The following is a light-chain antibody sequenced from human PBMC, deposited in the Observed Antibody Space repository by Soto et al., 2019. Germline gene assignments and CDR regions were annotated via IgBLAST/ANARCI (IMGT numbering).Light chain of an antibody. V-gene: IGLV2-8*01. Sequence: QSALTQPPSASGSPGQSVTISCTGTSSDVGGYDYVSWYQQHPGKAPKLMIFEVTKRPSGVPDRCSGSKSGNTASLTVSGLQAEDEAGYYCNSYAGSNTWVFGGGTKLTVL. CDR1: SSDVGGYDY. CDR2: EVT. CDR3: NSYAGSNTWV. J-gene: IGLJ3*02.